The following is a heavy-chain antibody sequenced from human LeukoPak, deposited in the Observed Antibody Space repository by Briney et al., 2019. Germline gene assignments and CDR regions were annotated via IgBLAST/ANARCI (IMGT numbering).Heavy chain of an antibody. V-gene: IGHV3-21*01. CDR1: GSTFRSYS. J-gene: IGHJ4*02. CDR2: ISSSSSYI. CDR3: ARDRESSSWFDY. Sequence: GGSLRLSCAASGSTFRSYSMTWVRQAPGKGLEWVSSISSSSSYIYYADSVKGRFTISRDNAKNSLYLQMKSLRAEDTAVYYCARDRESSSWFDYWGQGTLVTVSS. D-gene: IGHD6-13*01.